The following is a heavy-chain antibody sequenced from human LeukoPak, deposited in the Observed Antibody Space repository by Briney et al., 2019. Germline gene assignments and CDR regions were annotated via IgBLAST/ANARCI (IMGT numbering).Heavy chain of an antibody. CDR2: INPNSGGT. CDR1: GYAFPGYY. V-gene: IGHV1-2*02. J-gene: IGHJ4*02. Sequence: ASVKVSCKASGYAFPGYYMHWVRQAPGQGLEWMGWINPNSGGTNYAQKFQGRVTMTRDTSISSAYMELSRLRSDDTAVYYCAREHSSSSGKVFDYWGQGTLVTVSS. D-gene: IGHD6-6*01. CDR3: AREHSSSSGKVFDY.